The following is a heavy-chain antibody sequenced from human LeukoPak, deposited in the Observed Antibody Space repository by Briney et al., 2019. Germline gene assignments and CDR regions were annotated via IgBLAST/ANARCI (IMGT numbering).Heavy chain of an antibody. CDR1: GGTFSSYA. V-gene: IGHV1-69*01. Sequence: SVKVSCKASGGTFSSYAISWVRQAPGQGLEWMGGIIPIFGTASYAQKFQGRVTITADESTSTAYMELSSLRSEDTAVCYCAHHPANYYGSGSYLLAGYYFDYWGQGTLVTVSS. D-gene: IGHD3-10*01. J-gene: IGHJ4*02. CDR2: IIPIFGTA. CDR3: AHHPANYYGSGSYLLAGYYFDY.